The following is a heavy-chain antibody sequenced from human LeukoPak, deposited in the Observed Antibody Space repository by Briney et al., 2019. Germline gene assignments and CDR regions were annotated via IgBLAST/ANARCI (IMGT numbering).Heavy chain of an antibody. CDR2: IYPTGNT. J-gene: IGHJ6*03. CDR1: GGAIISYY. Sequence: SETLSLTCSVSGGAIISYYWSWIRQPTGKGPEWIGRIYPTGNTDYNPSLKTRVTMSTDLSKKQFSLRLRSVTAADTAVYYCARLKFYDSTGYSPGYYMDVWGKGTAVTVSS. V-gene: IGHV4-4*07. D-gene: IGHD3-22*01. CDR3: ARLKFYDSTGYSPGYYMDV.